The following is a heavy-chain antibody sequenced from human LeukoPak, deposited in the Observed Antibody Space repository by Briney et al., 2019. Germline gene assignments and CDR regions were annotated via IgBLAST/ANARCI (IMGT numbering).Heavy chain of an antibody. CDR3: AKKIAVAGPWAFDI. CDR2: ITGNGGGT. D-gene: IGHD6-19*01. V-gene: IGHV3-23*01. J-gene: IGHJ3*02. Sequence: GGSLRLSYASSGFTFNNYAMTWVRHAPAKGLEWVSAITGNGGGTYYADSVKGRFTISRDNSKNTLYLQVNGLRADDTAVYYCAKKIAVAGPWAFDIWGQGTMVTVSS. CDR1: GFTFNNYA.